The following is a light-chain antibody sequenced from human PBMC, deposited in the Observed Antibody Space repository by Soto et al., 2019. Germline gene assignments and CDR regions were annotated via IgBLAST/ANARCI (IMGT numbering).Light chain of an antibody. V-gene: IGKV1-5*03. J-gene: IGKJ1*01. CDR3: QHWNDYSWT. CDR2: KTS. CDR1: QSISIW. Sequence: DIHMTQSPSTLSASVGDRVTITCRASQSISIWLAWYQQKPGKAPTLLIYKTSSLETGVPSRFSGSGSGTEFTLTISSLQPDEFATYYCQHWNDYSWTFGQGTKVEVK.